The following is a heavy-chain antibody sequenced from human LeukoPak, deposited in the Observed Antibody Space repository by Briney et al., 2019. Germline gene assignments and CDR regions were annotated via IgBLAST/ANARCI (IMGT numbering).Heavy chain of an antibody. Sequence: GASVKVSCKASGGTFSSYAISWVRQAPGQGVEWMGGIIPMYDTPNYAQKFQGRVTITADKSTSTAYMELSSLRSEDTAVYYCARAHDSSGYQAYWGQGTLVTVAS. CDR2: IIPMYDTP. CDR1: GGTFSSYA. V-gene: IGHV1-69*06. CDR3: ARAHDSSGYQAY. J-gene: IGHJ4*02. D-gene: IGHD3-22*01.